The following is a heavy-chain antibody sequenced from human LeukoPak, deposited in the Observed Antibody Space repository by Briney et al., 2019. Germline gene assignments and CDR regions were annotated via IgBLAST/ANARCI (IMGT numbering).Heavy chain of an antibody. J-gene: IGHJ6*03. CDR3: ARDGSSRHWFGELLNYYYYYMDV. Sequence: PGGSLRLSCAASGFTFSSYEMNWVRQAPGKGLEWVSYISSSGSTIYYADSVKGRFTISRDNAKNSLYLQMNSLRAGDTAVYYCARDGSSRHWFGELLNYYYYYMDVWGKGTTVTISS. V-gene: IGHV3-48*03. D-gene: IGHD3-10*01. CDR1: GFTFSSYE. CDR2: ISSSGSTI.